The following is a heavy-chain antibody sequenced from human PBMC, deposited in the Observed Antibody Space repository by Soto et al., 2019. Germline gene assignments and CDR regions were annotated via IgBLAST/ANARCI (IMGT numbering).Heavy chain of an antibody. Sequence: GGSLRLSCAASGFRFSDAWMTWVRQVPGRGLEWVGRIKSKARDGETDYAAAVKGRFTISRDNAKNSVYLQMDSLRVEDTAVYYCAREGALKPFSSWGQGALVTVSS. CDR3: AREGALKPFSS. V-gene: IGHV3-15*01. CDR1: GFRFSDAW. CDR2: IKSKARDGET. J-gene: IGHJ5*02.